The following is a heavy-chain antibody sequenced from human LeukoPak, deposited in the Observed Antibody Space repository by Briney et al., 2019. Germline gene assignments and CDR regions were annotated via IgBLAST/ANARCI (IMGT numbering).Heavy chain of an antibody. V-gene: IGHV3-48*01. J-gene: IGHJ4*02. CDR1: EFTFSSYS. CDR3: ARIYSSGWHAEFDY. D-gene: IGHD6-19*01. CDR2: ISSSSSTI. Sequence: GGSLRLSCAASEFTFSSYSMNWVRQAPGKGLEWVSYISSSSSTIYYADSVKGRFTISRDNAKNSLYLQMNSLRAEDTAVYYCARIYSSGWHAEFDYRGQGTLVTVSS.